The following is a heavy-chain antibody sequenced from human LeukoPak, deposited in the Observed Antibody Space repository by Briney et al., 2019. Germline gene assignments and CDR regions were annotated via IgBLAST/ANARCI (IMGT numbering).Heavy chain of an antibody. J-gene: IGHJ4*02. Sequence: GGSLRLSCAASGFTFSSYAMSWVRQAPGKGLEWVSAISGSGGSTYYADSVKGRFTISRDNSKNTLYLQMNSLRAEDTAVYYCAKKSEGWWGSGSYTSFDYWGQGTLVTVSS. V-gene: IGHV3-23*01. CDR2: ISGSGGST. D-gene: IGHD3-10*01. CDR1: GFTFSSYA. CDR3: AKKSEGWWGSGSYTSFDY.